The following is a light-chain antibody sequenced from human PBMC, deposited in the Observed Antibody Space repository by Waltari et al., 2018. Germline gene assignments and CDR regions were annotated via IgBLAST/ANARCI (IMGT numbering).Light chain of an antibody. Sequence: DVVMTQSPDSLAVSLGERATINCKSTQSVSYSPDNKNYLAGFQQKPGQPPKLLIYWASTRESGVPDRFTGSGSGTDFTLTINSLQAEDVAVDYCQQYYIAPWTFGQGSKVEIK. V-gene: IGKV4-1*01. CDR1: QSVSYSPDNKNY. CDR3: QQYYIAPWT. CDR2: WAS. J-gene: IGKJ1*01.